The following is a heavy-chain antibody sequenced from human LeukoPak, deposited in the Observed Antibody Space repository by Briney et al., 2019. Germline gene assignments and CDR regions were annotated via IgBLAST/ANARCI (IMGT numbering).Heavy chain of an antibody. J-gene: IGHJ6*03. CDR1: GFTFSSYG. CDR3: GKGRGYEALYYYYYMAV. V-gene: IGHV3-30*02. D-gene: IGHD5-12*01. Sequence: PSGSLTLSCAASGFTFSSYGMHWVRHAPRKGLEWVAFIRYDGGNKYYADSVKGRFTISRDNSKNTLYLHVNSLRPEDTAVYYCGKGRGYEALYYYYYMAVWGKGTTVTISS. CDR2: IRYDGGNK.